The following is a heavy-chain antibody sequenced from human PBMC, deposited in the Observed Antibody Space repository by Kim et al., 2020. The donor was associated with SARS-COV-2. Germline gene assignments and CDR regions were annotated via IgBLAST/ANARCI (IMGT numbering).Heavy chain of an antibody. CDR3: ARFRVYYYDSSGPAEYFQH. CDR2: IYYSGST. V-gene: IGHV4-39*07. Sequence: SETLSLTCTVSGGSISSSSYYWGWIRQPPGKGLEWIGSIYYSGSTYYNPSLKSRVTISVDTSKNQFSLKLSSVTAADTAVYYCARFRVYYYDSSGPAEYFQHWGQGTLVTVSS. D-gene: IGHD3-22*01. CDR1: GGSISSSSYY. J-gene: IGHJ1*01.